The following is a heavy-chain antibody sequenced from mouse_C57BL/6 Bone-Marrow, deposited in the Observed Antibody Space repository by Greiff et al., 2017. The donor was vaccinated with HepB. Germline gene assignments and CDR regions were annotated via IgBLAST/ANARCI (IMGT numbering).Heavy chain of an antibody. Sequence: QVQLQQPGAELVMPGASVKLSCKASGYTFTSYWMHWVKQRPGQGLEWIGEIDPSDSYTNYNQKFKGKSTLTVDKSSSTAYMQRSSLTSEDSAVHYCARNIWLHWYFDVWGTGTTVTVSS. V-gene: IGHV1-69*01. J-gene: IGHJ1*03. CDR2: IDPSDSYT. D-gene: IGHD2-2*01. CDR3: ARNIWLHWYFDV. CDR1: GYTFTSYW.